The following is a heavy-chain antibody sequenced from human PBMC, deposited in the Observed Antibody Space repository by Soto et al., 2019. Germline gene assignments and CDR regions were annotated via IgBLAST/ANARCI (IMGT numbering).Heavy chain of an antibody. CDR1: GFTFSSYS. Sequence: PGGSLRLSCAASGFTFSSYSMNWVRQAPGKGLEWVSYISSSSSTIYYADSVKGRFTISRDNAKNSLYLQMNSLRAEDTAVYYCARGGAPLKYYYGSGSYYNSYYYYYMDVWGKGTTVTAP. D-gene: IGHD3-10*01. J-gene: IGHJ6*03. CDR2: ISSSSSTI. V-gene: IGHV3-48*01. CDR3: ARGGAPLKYYYGSGSYYNSYYYYYMDV.